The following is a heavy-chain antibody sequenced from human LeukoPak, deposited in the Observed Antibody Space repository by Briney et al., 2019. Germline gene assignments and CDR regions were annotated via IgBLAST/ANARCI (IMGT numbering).Heavy chain of an antibody. CDR3: ARGTLGYCSGGSCSGAFDI. CDR2: IIPIFGTA. CDR1: GGTFSSYA. V-gene: IGHV1-69*13. D-gene: IGHD2-15*01. Sequence: AASVKVSCKASGGTFSSYAISWVRQAPGQGLEWMGRIIPIFGTANYAQKFQGRVTITADESTSTAYMELSSLRSEDTAVYYCARGTLGYCSGGSCSGAFDIWGQGTMVTVSS. J-gene: IGHJ3*02.